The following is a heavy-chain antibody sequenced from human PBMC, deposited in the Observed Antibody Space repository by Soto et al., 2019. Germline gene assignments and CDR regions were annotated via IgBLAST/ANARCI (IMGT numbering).Heavy chain of an antibody. CDR2: ISYDGSNK. D-gene: IGHD2-2*01. Sequence: GGSLRLSCAASGFTFSSYGMHWVRQAPGKGLEWVAVISYDGSNKYYADSVKGRFTISRDNSKNTLYLQMNSLRAEDTAVYYCAKDLRLGYCSSTSCYHYYYYMDVWGKGTTVTVSS. V-gene: IGHV3-30*18. J-gene: IGHJ6*03. CDR1: GFTFSSYG. CDR3: AKDLRLGYCSSTSCYHYYYYMDV.